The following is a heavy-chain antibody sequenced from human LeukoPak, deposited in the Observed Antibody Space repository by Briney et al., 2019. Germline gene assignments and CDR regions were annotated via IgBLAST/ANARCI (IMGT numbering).Heavy chain of an antibody. D-gene: IGHD6-19*01. V-gene: IGHV4-34*01. CDR3: ARVLEGSSGQHWYFDL. Sequence: SETLSLTCAVYGGSFSGYYWSWIRQPRGKGLEWIGEINHSGSTNYNPSLKSRVTISVDTSKNQFSLKLSSVTAADTAVYYCARVLEGSSGQHWYFDLWGRGTLVTVSS. CDR1: GGSFSGYY. J-gene: IGHJ2*01. CDR2: INHSGST.